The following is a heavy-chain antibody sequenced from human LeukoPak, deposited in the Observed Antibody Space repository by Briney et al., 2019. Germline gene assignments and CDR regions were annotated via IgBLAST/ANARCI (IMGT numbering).Heavy chain of an antibody. Sequence: GRSLRLSCAASGFTFSTYAMHWVRQAPGKGLEWVATISDDGTKQFYADAVKGRFTISRDNTKNTLYLQMSSLRTEDTAMYYCATHSFDYWGQGTLVTVSS. V-gene: IGHV3-30*04. CDR1: GFTFSTYA. CDR3: ATHSFDY. J-gene: IGHJ4*02. CDR2: ISDDGTKQ.